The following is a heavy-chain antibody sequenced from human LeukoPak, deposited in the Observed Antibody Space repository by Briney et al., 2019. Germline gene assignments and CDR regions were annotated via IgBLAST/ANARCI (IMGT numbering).Heavy chain of an antibody. CDR1: GFTFSDYY. CDR2: ISGSGSTI. D-gene: IGHD3-22*01. J-gene: IGHJ4*02. Sequence: KPGGSLRLSCAASGFTFSDYYMSWIRQAPGKGLEWVSYISGSGSTIYYADSVKGRFTISRDNAKNSLYLQMNSLRAEDTAVYYCAGYDSSGYYSYYFDYWGQGTLVTVSS. CDR3: AGYDSSGYYSYYFDY. V-gene: IGHV3-11*01.